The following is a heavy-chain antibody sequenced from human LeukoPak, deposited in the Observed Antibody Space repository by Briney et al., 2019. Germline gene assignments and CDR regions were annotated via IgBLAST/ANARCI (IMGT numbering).Heavy chain of an antibody. CDR3: ARSPYYYDSSGYQMGYFDY. Sequence: SVKVSCKASGGTFSSYAISWVRQAPGQGLEWMGGIIPIFGTANYAQKFQGRVTITADESTSTAYMEPSSLRSEDTAVYYCARSPYYYDSSGYQMGYFDYWGQGTLVTVSS. J-gene: IGHJ4*02. CDR1: GGTFSSYA. D-gene: IGHD3-22*01. CDR2: IIPIFGTA. V-gene: IGHV1-69*13.